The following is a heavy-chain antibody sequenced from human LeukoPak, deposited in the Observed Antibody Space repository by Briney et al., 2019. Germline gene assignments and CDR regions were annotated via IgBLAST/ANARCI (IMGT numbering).Heavy chain of an antibody. V-gene: IGHV4-59*11. CDR2: IYYSGST. J-gene: IGHJ5*02. Sequence: SETLSLTCTVSGGSISSHYWSWIRQPPGKGLEWIGYIYYSGSTSYNPSLKSRVTILVDTSKNQFSLKLSSVTAADTAVYYCARAPTTGTARWFDPWGQGTLVTVSS. CDR1: GGSISSHY. CDR3: ARAPTTGTARWFDP. D-gene: IGHD1-1*01.